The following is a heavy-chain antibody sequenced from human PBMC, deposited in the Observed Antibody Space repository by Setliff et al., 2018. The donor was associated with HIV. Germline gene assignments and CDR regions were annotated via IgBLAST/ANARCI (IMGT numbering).Heavy chain of an antibody. D-gene: IGHD3-3*02. J-gene: IGHJ4*02. V-gene: IGHV1-8*01. Sequence: ASVKVSCKPSGYTFTAYGLSWVRQAPGQGLEWMGWMNPNSGNTGYAQNFQGRVTMTRNTSISTAYMELNSLRSEDTAVYYCARDISVKHFSDTSTRTPVYFFDSWGQGTPVTVSS. CDR2: MNPNSGNT. CDR3: ARDISVKHFSDTSTRTPVYFFDS. CDR1: GYTFTAYG.